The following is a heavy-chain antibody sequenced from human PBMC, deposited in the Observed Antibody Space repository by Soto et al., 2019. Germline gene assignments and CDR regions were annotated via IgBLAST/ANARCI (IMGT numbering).Heavy chain of an antibody. Sequence: SVTLSLTCTVSGGSISSYYWSWIRQPPGKGLEWIGYIYYSGSTNYNPSLKSRVTISVDTSKNQFSLKLSSVTAADTAVYYCAREGSWYYFDYWGQGTLVTVSS. V-gene: IGHV4-59*01. CDR3: AREGSWYYFDY. J-gene: IGHJ4*02. D-gene: IGHD6-13*01. CDR2: IYYSGST. CDR1: GGSISSYY.